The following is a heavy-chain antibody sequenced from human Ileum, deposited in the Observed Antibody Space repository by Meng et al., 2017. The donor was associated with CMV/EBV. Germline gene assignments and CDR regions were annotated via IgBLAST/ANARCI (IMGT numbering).Heavy chain of an antibody. J-gene: IGHJ4*02. D-gene: IGHD3-22*01. CDR2: INHSGTS. V-gene: IGHV4-4*02. CDR1: GGSISTTSKW. CDR3: ARFDSSGYSFDS. Sequence: SETLSLTCDVSGGSISTTSKWWRWVRQSTGKGLEWIGEINHSGTSNYNPSLKSRVTISVDKAKNQFSLKVTSVTAADTAVYYCARFDSSGYSFDSWGLGTLVTVSS.